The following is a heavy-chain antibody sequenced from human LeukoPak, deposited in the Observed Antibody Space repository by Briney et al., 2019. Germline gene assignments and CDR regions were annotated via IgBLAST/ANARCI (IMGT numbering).Heavy chain of an antibody. V-gene: IGHV3-21*01. CDR1: GFTFSSYS. CDR2: ISSSISYI. Sequence: GGSLRLSCAASGFTFSSYSMNWVLQAPGKGLEGFSSISSSISYIYYADSVKGRFTISRDNAKHSLYLQMNSLRAEDTAVYYCARKSIAARRGWFDPWGQGTLVTVSS. D-gene: IGHD6-6*01. J-gene: IGHJ5*02. CDR3: ARKSIAARRGWFDP.